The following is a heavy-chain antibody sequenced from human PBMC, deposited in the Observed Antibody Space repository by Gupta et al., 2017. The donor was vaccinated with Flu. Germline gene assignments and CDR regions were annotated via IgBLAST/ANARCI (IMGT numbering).Heavy chain of an antibody. J-gene: IGHJ4*02. CDR1: GYTFTGYY. Sequence: QVQLVQSGAEVKKPGASVKGSCKASGYTFTGYYKPWVRQAPGKGLEWMGWINPHSGGTNYAQKFQGRVTMTRDTSISTAYMELSRLRSDYTAVYYCARVGGETYYYDSSGYRAWDYWGQGTLVTVSS. V-gene: IGHV1-2*02. CDR2: INPHSGGT. CDR3: ARVGGETYYYDSSGYRAWDY. D-gene: IGHD3-22*01.